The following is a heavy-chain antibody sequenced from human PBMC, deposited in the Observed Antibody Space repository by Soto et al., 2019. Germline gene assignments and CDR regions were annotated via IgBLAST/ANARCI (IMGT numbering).Heavy chain of an antibody. CDR2: ISAYNGNT. V-gene: IGHV1-18*01. D-gene: IGHD1-26*01. CDR1: GYTFTSYG. Sequence: QVQLVQSGAEVKKPGASVKVSCKASGYTFTSYGISWVRQAPGQGLEWMGWISAYNGNTNYAQKLQGRVTMTTDTDTSTAYMELRSMRSEDTAVYYCARDRGSYALDYWGQGTLVTVSS. J-gene: IGHJ4*02. CDR3: ARDRGSYALDY.